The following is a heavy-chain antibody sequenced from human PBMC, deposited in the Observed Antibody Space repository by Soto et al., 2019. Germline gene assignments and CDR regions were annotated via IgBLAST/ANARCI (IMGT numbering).Heavy chain of an antibody. J-gene: IGHJ4*02. D-gene: IGHD1-26*01. CDR2: IRSAGGST. CDR1: GFTFNTSW. V-gene: IGHV3-7*01. Sequence: EVQLVESGGGLVQPGGSLRLSCAASGFTFNTSWMSWVSQAPVGWLEWVAGIRSAGGSTYYVDSVKGRYAISRDNAQNLLYLQMNSLRTEKTALYYYARDRGWDTVDYCGQGALVTFSS. CDR3: ARDRGWDTVDY.